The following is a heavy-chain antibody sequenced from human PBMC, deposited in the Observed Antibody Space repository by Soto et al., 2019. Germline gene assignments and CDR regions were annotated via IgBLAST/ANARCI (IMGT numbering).Heavy chain of an antibody. Sequence: SETLSLTCTVSGGSISSYYWSCIRQPPGKGLEWIGYIYYSGSTNYNPSLKSRVTISVDTSKNQFSLKLSSVTAADTAVYYCARESPQSRYCSSTSCHTGWLDPWGQGTLVTVYS. D-gene: IGHD2-2*02. CDR1: GGSISSYY. CDR2: IYYSGST. V-gene: IGHV4-59*01. J-gene: IGHJ5*02. CDR3: ARESPQSRYCSSTSCHTGWLDP.